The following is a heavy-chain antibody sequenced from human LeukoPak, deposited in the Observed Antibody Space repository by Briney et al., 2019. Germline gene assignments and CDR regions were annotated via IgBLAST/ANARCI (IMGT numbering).Heavy chain of an antibody. CDR2: IYYSGST. Sequence: PSETLSLTCAVSGGSISSYYWSWIRQPPGKGLEWIGYIYYSGSTNYNPSLKSRVTISVDTSKNQFSLKLTSVTAADTAVYYCARTTEGGYTYGYFYYYYMDVWGKGTTVTISS. V-gene: IGHV4-59*01. J-gene: IGHJ6*03. CDR1: GGSISSYY. D-gene: IGHD5-18*01. CDR3: ARTTEGGYTYGYFYYYYMDV.